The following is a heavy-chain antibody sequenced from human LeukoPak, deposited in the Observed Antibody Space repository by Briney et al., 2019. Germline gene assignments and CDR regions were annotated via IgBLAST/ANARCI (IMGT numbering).Heavy chain of an antibody. CDR1: GFTFSTYA. D-gene: IGHD2-15*01. Sequence: GGSLRLSCAVSGFTFSTYATNWVRQAPGKGLEWVSGISGSGGDTYYADSVQGRFTISRDNSKRTLYLQMNSLRVDDTAVYFCAKAGICSSGSCLHGLYDYWGQGALVTVSS. CDR2: ISGSGGDT. J-gene: IGHJ4*02. CDR3: AKAGICSSGSCLHGLYDY. V-gene: IGHV3-23*01.